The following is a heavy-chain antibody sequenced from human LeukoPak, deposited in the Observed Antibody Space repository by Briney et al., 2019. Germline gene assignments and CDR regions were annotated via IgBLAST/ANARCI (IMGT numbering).Heavy chain of an antibody. J-gene: IGHJ3*02. Sequence: GGSLRLSCAASGFTFSDFAMSWVRQAPGKGLEWVSAISGSGGSTCYADSVKGRFTISRDNSKNTLYLQMNSLRAEDTAVYYCAKPPTYYYDSSGYHNAFDIWGQGTMVTVSS. D-gene: IGHD3-22*01. CDR3: AKPPTYYYDSSGYHNAFDI. CDR2: ISGSGGST. V-gene: IGHV3-23*01. CDR1: GFTFSDFA.